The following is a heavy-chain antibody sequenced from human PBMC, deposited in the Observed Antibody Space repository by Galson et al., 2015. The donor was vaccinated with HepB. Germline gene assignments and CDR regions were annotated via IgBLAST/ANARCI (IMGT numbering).Heavy chain of an antibody. CDR3: ARGGRQIRTIDY. CDR1: GYSISSGYY. CDR2: IYRSGNT. V-gene: IGHV4-38-2*02. Sequence: ETLSLTCTVSGYSISSGYYWGWIRQPPGKGLEWIGSIYRSGNTYYNPSLKSRVTISMDTPRDQFSLKLSSVTAADTALYYCARGGRQIRTIDYWGQGTLVTVSS. D-gene: IGHD1-14*01. J-gene: IGHJ4*02.